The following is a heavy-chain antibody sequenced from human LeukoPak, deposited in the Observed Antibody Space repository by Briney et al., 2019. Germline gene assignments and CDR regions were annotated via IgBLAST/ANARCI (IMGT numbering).Heavy chain of an antibody. D-gene: IGHD2-15*01. J-gene: IGHJ4*02. Sequence: GGSLRLSCAASGFTFSSYWMHWVRQAPGKGLVWVSRINSDGSSTSYADSVKGRFTNSRDNAKNTLYLQMNSLRAEDTAVYYCARRCSGGSCYSAFDYWGQGTLVTVSS. CDR1: GFTFSSYW. CDR3: ARRCSGGSCYSAFDY. CDR2: INSDGSST. V-gene: IGHV3-74*01.